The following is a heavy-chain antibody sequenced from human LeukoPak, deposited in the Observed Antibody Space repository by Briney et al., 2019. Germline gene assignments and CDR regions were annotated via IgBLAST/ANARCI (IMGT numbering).Heavy chain of an antibody. Sequence: PGRSLRLSCAASGFTFSSYGMHWVRQAPGKGLEWVAVIWYGGSNKYYADSVKGRFTISRDNSKNTLYLQMNSLRAEDTAVYYCAKDGPKPGSYYMDVWGKGTTVTVSS. CDR2: IWYGGSNK. V-gene: IGHV3-30*18. CDR3: AKDGPKPGSYYMDV. CDR1: GFTFSSYG. D-gene: IGHD1-14*01. J-gene: IGHJ6*03.